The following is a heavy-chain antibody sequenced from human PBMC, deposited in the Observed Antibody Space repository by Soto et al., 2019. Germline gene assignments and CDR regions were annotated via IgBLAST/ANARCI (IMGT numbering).Heavy chain of an antibody. CDR3: ARSLSAAAGTGIYFQH. J-gene: IGHJ1*01. V-gene: IGHV1-69*02. Sequence: SVKVSCKASGGTFSSYTISWVRQAPGQGLEWMGRIIPILGIANYAQKFQGRVTITADKSTSTAYMELSSLRSEDTAVYYCARSLSAAAGTGIYFQHWGQGTLVTVSS. D-gene: IGHD6-13*01. CDR1: GGTFSSYT. CDR2: IIPILGIA.